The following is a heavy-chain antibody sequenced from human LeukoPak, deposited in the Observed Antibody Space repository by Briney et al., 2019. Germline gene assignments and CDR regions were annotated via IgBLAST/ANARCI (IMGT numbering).Heavy chain of an antibody. J-gene: IGHJ4*02. CDR3: AKDPCGSRGYFNY. Sequence: GGSLRLSCAASGVTFSRNAMIWVRQAPGKGLEWDSGISGSCSDTYSADAVKGRFTIFRDNSKNTVYLRMNSLRAEDTAVYYCAKDPCGSRGYFNYWGQGTLVTVSS. CDR2: ISGSCSDT. CDR1: GVTFSRNA. V-gene: IGHV3-23*01.